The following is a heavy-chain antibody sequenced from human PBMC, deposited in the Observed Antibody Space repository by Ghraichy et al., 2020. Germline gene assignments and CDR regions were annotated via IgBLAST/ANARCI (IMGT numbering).Heavy chain of an antibody. D-gene: IGHD6-19*01. CDR3: ARHRAVAAVYWYFDL. V-gene: IGHV1-69*13. CDR1: GGTFSSYA. J-gene: IGHJ2*01. Sequence: SVKVSCKASGGTFSSYAISWVRQAPGQGLEWMGGIIPIFGTANYAQKFQGRVTITADESTSTAYMELSSLRSEDTAVYYCARHRAVAAVYWYFDLWGRGTLVTVSS. CDR2: IIPIFGTA.